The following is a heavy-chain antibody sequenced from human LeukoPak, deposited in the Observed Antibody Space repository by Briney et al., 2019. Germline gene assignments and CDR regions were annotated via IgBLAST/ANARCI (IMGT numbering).Heavy chain of an antibody. CDR3: ARADYDILTGYSKAYFDY. V-gene: IGHV1-2*02. D-gene: IGHD3-9*01. J-gene: IGHJ4*02. CDR2: INPKSGGT. CDR1: GYTFTSYG. Sequence: GASVKVSCKASGYTFTSYGISWVRQAPGQGLEWMGWINPKSGGTNYTQRFQGRVTMTRDTSISTAYMELSRLRSDDTAVYYCARADYDILTGYSKAYFDYWGQGTLVTVSS.